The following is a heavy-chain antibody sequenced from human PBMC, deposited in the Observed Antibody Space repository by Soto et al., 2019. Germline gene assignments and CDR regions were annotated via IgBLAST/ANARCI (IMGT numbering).Heavy chain of an antibody. CDR2: IWYDGSNK. Sequence: PGGSLRLSCAASGFTFISYGMHWVRQAPGKGLEWVAVIWYDGSNKYYADSVKGRFTISRDNSKNTLYLQMNSLRAEDTAVYYCARDGPAYYYDSSGYYWGFDLWGRGTLVTVSS. CDR3: ARDGPAYYYDSSGYYWGFDL. J-gene: IGHJ2*01. V-gene: IGHV3-33*01. CDR1: GFTFISYG. D-gene: IGHD3-22*01.